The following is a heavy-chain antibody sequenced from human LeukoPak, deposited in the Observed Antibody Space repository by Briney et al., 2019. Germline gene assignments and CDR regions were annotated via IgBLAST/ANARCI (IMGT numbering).Heavy chain of an antibody. CDR3: AREGLDV. V-gene: IGHV1-8*03. CDR2: MNPNSGNT. J-gene: IGHJ3*01. Sequence: GASVKVSCKASGGTFSSYAISWVRQAPGQGLEWMAYMNPNSGNTGYAQTFQGRVTITWNTSINTAYMELSSLRSDDTALYYCAREGLDVWGQGTVVTVSS. CDR1: GGTFSSYA.